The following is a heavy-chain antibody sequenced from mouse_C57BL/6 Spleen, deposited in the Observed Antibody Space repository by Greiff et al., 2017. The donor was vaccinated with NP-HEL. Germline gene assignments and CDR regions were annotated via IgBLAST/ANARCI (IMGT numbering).Heavy chain of an antibody. CDR2: INYDGSST. V-gene: IGHV5-16*01. Sequence: EVQVVESEGGLVQPGSSMKLSCTASGFTFSDYYMAWVRQVPEKGLEWVANINYDGSSTYYLDSLKSRFIISRDNAKNILYLQMSSLKSEDTATYYCARDRRGYYAMDYWGQGTSVTVSS. J-gene: IGHJ4*01. CDR1: GFTFSDYY. CDR3: ARDRRGYYAMDY.